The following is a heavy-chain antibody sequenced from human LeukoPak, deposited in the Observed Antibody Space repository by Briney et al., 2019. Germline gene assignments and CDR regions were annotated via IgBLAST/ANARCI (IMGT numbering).Heavy chain of an antibody. Sequence: PGGSLRLSCAASGFTFSSYAMHWVRQAPGKGLEYVSAISSNGGSTYYANSVKGRFTISRDNSKNTLYLQMGSLRAEDRAVYYCARVGPRWAFDIWGQGTMVTVSS. J-gene: IGHJ3*02. D-gene: IGHD5-24*01. CDR1: GFTFSSYA. CDR3: ARVGPRWAFDI. V-gene: IGHV3-64*01. CDR2: ISSNGGST.